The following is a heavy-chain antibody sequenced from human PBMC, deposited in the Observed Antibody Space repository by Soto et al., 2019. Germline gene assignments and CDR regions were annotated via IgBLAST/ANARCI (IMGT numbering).Heavy chain of an antibody. V-gene: IGHV1-18*01. D-gene: IGHD3-22*01. J-gene: IGHJ4*02. Sequence: QVQLVQSGAEVKKPGASVKVSCKASGYTFTGYGIAWVRQAPGQGLAWMGWISGYNGDTNYAQQFQGRVTLTTDTSTSTAYLEVMTLRSDDTAVYYCAREGSYHDFDYWGLGTLVTVSS. CDR2: ISGYNGDT. CDR1: GYTFTGYG. CDR3: AREGSYHDFDY.